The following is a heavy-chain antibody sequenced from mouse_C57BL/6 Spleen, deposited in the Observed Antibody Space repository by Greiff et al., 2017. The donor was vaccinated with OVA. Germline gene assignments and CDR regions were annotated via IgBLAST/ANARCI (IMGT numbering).Heavy chain of an antibody. CDR3: ARFRGLNFDY. Sequence: VQLQQSGAELVRPGSSVKLSCKASGYTFTSYWMHWVKQRPIQGLEWIGNIDPSDSETHYNQKFKDKATLTVDKSSSTAYMQLSSLTSEDSAVYYCARFRGLNFDYWGQGTTLTVSS. J-gene: IGHJ2*01. D-gene: IGHD3-3*01. V-gene: IGHV1-52*01. CDR2: IDPSDSET. CDR1: GYTFTSYW.